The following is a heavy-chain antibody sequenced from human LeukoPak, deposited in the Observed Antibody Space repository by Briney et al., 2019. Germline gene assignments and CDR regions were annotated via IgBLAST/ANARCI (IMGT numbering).Heavy chain of an antibody. CDR2: MNPNSGNT. D-gene: IGHD3-16*01. Sequence: HRASVKVSCKASGYIFSDYYMHWVRQAPGQGLEWLGWMNPNSGNTGYAQKFQGRVAITRNTSISTAYMELSSLRSEDTAVYYCARGLGPHRYYYYMDVWGKGTTVTVSS. CDR3: ARGLGPHRYYYYMDV. J-gene: IGHJ6*03. V-gene: IGHV1-8*03. CDR1: GYIFSDYY.